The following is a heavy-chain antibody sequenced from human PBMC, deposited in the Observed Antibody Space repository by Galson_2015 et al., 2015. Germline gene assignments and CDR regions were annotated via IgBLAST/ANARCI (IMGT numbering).Heavy chain of an antibody. CDR1: GYTFTSYY. CDR3: AAEPRDYGSGSYPLDAFDI. D-gene: IGHD3-10*01. Sequence: SVKVSCKASGYTFTSYYMHWVRQAPGQGLEWMGIINPSGGSTSYAQKFQGRVTMTRDTSTSTAYMELSSLRSEDTAVYYCAAEPRDYGSGSYPLDAFDIWGQGTMVTVSS. V-gene: IGHV1-46*01. J-gene: IGHJ3*02. CDR2: INPSGGST.